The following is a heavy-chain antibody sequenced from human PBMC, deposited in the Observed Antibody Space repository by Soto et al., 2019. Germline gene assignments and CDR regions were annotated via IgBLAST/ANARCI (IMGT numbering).Heavy chain of an antibody. CDR1: GFTFSTYG. CDR2: IWYDGSSK. D-gene: IGHD3-16*01. CDR3: ARDQITFGVYGMDV. J-gene: IGHJ6*02. V-gene: IGHV3-33*01. Sequence: QVQLVESGGGVVQPGRSLRLSCAASGFTFSTYGMHWVRQAPGKGLEWVAVIWYDGSSKSYADSVKGRFTISRDNSKNTVYLQMNSLRAVDTAVYYCARDQITFGVYGMDVWGQGTTVTVSS.